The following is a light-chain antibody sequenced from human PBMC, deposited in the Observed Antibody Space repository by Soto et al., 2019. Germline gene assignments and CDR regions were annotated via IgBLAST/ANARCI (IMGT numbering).Light chain of an antibody. CDR3: SSYTSSSTRV. J-gene: IGLJ1*01. CDR2: DVS. Sequence: QSVLTQPASLSGAPGQSITISCTGTSSDVGGYNYVSWYQQHPGKAPKLMIYDVSNRPSGGSNRFSGSKSGNTASLTISGLQAEDEADYYCSSYTSSSTRVFGTGTKVTVL. CDR1: SSDVGGYNY. V-gene: IGLV2-14*01.